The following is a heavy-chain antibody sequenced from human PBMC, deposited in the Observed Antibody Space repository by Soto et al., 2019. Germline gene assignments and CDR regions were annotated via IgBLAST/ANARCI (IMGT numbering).Heavy chain of an antibody. CDR1: GGSFSGYY. CDR3: ARGKARRGAFDI. V-gene: IGHV4-34*01. CDR2: INHSGST. J-gene: IGHJ3*02. D-gene: IGHD3-10*01. Sequence: QVQLQQWGAGLLKPSETLSLTCAVYGGSFSGYYWGWIRQPQGKGLEWIGEINHSGSTNYNPSLKSRVTISVDTSKNQFSLKLSSVTAADTAVYYCARGKARRGAFDIWGQGTMVTVSS.